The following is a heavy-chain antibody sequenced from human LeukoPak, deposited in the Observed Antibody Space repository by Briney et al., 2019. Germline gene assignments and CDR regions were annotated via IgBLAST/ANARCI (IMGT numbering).Heavy chain of an antibody. CDR3: TRGDYYDTSGYYFLFDY. D-gene: IGHD3-22*01. CDR2: IRSKAYGGTT. J-gene: IGHJ4*02. V-gene: IGHV3-49*04. CDR1: GFTFGDYG. Sequence: GGSLRLSRTASGFTFGDYGMSWVRQAPGKGLEWVGFIRSKAYGGTTEYAVSVKGRFTISRDDSKSIAYLQMNSLKTEDTAVYYCTRGDYYDTSGYYFLFDYWGQGTLVTVSS.